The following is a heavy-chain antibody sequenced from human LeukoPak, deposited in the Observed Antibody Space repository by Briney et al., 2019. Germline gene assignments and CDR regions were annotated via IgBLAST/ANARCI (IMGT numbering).Heavy chain of an antibody. CDR3: ARKTGGSDYYDSSGHFGFDY. CDR1: GYTFTSYA. CDR2: INAGNGNT. Sequence: ASVKVSCKASGYTFTSYAMHWVRQAPGQRLEWMRWINAGNGNTKYSQKFQGRVTITRDTSASTAYMELSSLRSEDTAVYYCARKTGGSDYYDSSGHFGFDYWGQGTLVTVSS. D-gene: IGHD3-22*01. V-gene: IGHV1-3*01. J-gene: IGHJ4*02.